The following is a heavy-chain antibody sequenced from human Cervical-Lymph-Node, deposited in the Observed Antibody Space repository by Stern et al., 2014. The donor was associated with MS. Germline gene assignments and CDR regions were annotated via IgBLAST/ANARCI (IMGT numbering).Heavy chain of an antibody. CDR3: ARGMTSGAYH. V-gene: IGHV3-74*01. CDR1: GFTFSNYW. J-gene: IGHJ4*02. CDR2: INPDGTIT. Sequence: EEQLVESGGGLVQPGGSLRVSCEASGFTFSNYWMHWVRQVPGKGLVWVSHINPDGTITNYADSVKGRFIISRDDAKNTVYLQMNSLTVEDTAFYYCARGMTSGAYHWGQGTLVTVSS. D-gene: IGHD6-25*01.